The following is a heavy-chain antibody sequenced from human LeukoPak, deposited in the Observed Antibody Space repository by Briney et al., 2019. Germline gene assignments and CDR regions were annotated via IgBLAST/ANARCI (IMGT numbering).Heavy chain of an antibody. CDR1: GVSISSGSYY. J-gene: IGHJ6*03. D-gene: IGHD1-14*01. V-gene: IGHV4-61*02. Sequence: SETLSLTCTVSGVSISSGSYYWSWIRQPAGKGLEWIGRIYTSGSTNYNPSLKSRVTISLDTSKNQFSLKPSSVTAADTAVYYCARNNPAKRGYYYYMDVWGKGTTVTVSS. CDR3: ARNNPAKRGYYYYMDV. CDR2: IYTSGST.